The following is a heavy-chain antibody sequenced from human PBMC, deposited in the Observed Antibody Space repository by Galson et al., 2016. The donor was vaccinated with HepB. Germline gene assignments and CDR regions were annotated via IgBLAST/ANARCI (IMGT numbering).Heavy chain of an antibody. Sequence: SLRLSCAASGFTFSSYPMHWVRQAPGKGLEWVAVISYDGSIEYYADSVKGRFTISRDNSKNTLYVQMNSLRAEDTAVYYCAKGYGLFDYWGQGTLVTASS. CDR3: AKGYGLFDY. CDR2: ISYDGSIE. D-gene: IGHD1-14*01. CDR1: GFTFSSYP. J-gene: IGHJ4*02. V-gene: IGHV3-30*04.